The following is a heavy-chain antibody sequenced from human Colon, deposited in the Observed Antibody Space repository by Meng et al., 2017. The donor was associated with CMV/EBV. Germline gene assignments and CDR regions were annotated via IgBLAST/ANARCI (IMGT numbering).Heavy chain of an antibody. D-gene: IGHD6-6*01. CDR1: GFSLTNKLNS. CDR2: IHGDDTE. J-gene: IGHJ5*02. V-gene: IGHV2-5*02. Sequence: QITLKESGPTLVQPTQTLTLTCTFSGFSLTNKLNSLGWIRQSPGKALEWLSLIHGDDTEQYSPSLQSRLSATRDTSKNQVVLTLTDMGPVDTATYYCVHRYSSSSGEVSWGQGTLVTVSS. CDR3: VHRYSSSSGEVS.